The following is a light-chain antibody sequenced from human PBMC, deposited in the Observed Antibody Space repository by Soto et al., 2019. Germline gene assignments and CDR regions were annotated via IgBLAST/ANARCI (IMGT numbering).Light chain of an antibody. CDR3: QQYYSTPWT. CDR1: QSVLYSSNNKNY. V-gene: IGKV4-1*01. Sequence: DIVMTQSPDSLAVSLGERATIKSKSSQSVLYSSNNKNYLAWYQQKPGQPPKLLIYWASTRESGVPDRFSGSGSGTDFTLTNSSLQAEDVAVYYCQQYYSTPWTFGQGTKVEIK. CDR2: WAS. J-gene: IGKJ1*01.